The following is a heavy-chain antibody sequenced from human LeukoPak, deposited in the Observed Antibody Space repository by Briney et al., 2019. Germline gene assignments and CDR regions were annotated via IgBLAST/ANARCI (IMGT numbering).Heavy chain of an antibody. CDR3: ARSSRELGGYAPWELMPPFDY. V-gene: IGHV3-48*01. CDR1: GFTFRSYE. CDR2: ISSSSSTI. Sequence: GGSLRLSCEDSGFTFRSYEMNWVRQAPGKGLEWVSYISSSSSTIYYADSVKGRFTISRDNAKNSLYLQMNSLRAEDTAVYYCARSSRELGGYAPWELMPPFDYWGQGTLVTVSS. J-gene: IGHJ4*02. D-gene: IGHD1-7*01.